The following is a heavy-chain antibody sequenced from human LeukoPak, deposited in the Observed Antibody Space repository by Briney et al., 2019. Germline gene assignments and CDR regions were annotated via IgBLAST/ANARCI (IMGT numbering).Heavy chain of an antibody. CDR2: ISYDGSNK. CDR3: AKDSEQLAYYFDY. CDR1: GSTFSSYG. D-gene: IGHD6-13*01. J-gene: IGHJ4*02. V-gene: IGHV3-30*18. Sequence: GRSLRLSCAASGSTFSSYGMHWVRQAPGKGLEWVAVISYDGSNKYYADSVKGRFTISRDNSKNTLYLQMNSLRAEDTAVYYCAKDSEQLAYYFDYWGQGTLVTVSS.